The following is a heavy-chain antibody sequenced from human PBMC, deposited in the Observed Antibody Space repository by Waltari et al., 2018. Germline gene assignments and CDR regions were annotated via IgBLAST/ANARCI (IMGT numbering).Heavy chain of an antibody. CDR2: IKEDGSEK. CDR1: GFPFGRYW. CDR3: ARISSTATRDS. J-gene: IGHJ4*02. Sequence: EVQLVESGGGLVQPGGSLSLSCAASGFPFGRYWMSWVRQAPGKGLEWVANIKEDGSEKSYVVYVKGRFTISRDNAKNSLSLQMNSLGAEDTAVYYCARISSTATRDSWGRGTLVTVSS. D-gene: IGHD6-6*01. V-gene: IGHV3-7*01.